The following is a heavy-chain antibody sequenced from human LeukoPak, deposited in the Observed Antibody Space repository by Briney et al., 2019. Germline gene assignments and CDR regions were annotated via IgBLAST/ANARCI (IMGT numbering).Heavy chain of an antibody. D-gene: IGHD3-22*01. CDR1: GLTFSRYN. CDR2: IGTSSNNI. V-gene: IGHV3-21*04. CDR3: AKRGVVIRVILVGFHKEAYYFDS. J-gene: IGHJ4*02. Sequence: GGSLRLSCAASGLTFSRYNMNWVRQAPGKGLEWVSSIGTSSNNIYYTDSVKGRFTISTDHPKNTLYLQMNSLRAEDTAVYFCAKRGVVIRVILVGFHKEAYYFDSWGQGALVTVSS.